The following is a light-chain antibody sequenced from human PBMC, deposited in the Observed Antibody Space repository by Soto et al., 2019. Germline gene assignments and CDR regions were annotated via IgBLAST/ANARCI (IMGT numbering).Light chain of an antibody. CDR1: SSNIGSND. CDR2: ENS. V-gene: IGLV1-51*02. Sequence: QSVLTQPPPVSAAPGQKVTISCSGNSSNIGSNDVSWYQQLPGKAPKPLIYENSQRPSGIPDRFSGSKSGTSATLGFTGLQTGDEADYYCGTWDSSLIALFGTGTKVTVL. J-gene: IGLJ1*01. CDR3: GTWDSSLIAL.